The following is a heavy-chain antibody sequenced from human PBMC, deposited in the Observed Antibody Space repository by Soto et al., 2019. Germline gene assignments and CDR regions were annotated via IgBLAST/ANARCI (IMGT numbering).Heavy chain of an antibody. D-gene: IGHD1-26*01. Sequence: QVQLQESGPGLVKPSETLSLTCTVSGGSINNYYWSWIRQPPGKGLEWIGYIYYSGSTNYNPSLKSRVNISVDTSNNQFSLKLSSVTAADTAVYYCARRYGGNFDYWGQGTLVTVSS. V-gene: IGHV4-59*01. J-gene: IGHJ4*02. CDR2: IYYSGST. CDR1: GGSINNYY. CDR3: ARRYGGNFDY.